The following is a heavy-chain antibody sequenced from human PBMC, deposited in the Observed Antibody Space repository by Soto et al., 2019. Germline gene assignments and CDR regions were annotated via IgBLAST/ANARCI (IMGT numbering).Heavy chain of an antibody. Sequence: SATLSLTCTVSGGSISDSYWTWIRQPPGQGLEWIGFISYSGSTNYNPSLKSRVTMSVDTSKNQFSLNLRSVTAADTAMYYCARGVDRQWADYWGQGTLVTVSS. CDR2: ISYSGST. CDR1: GGSISDSY. J-gene: IGHJ4*02. V-gene: IGHV4-59*01. CDR3: ARGVDRQWADY. D-gene: IGHD6-19*01.